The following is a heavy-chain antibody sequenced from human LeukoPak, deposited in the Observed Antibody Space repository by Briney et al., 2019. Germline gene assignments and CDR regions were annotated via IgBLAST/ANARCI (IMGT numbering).Heavy chain of an antibody. J-gene: IGHJ4*02. CDR1: GFTFSSYG. D-gene: IGHD6-19*01. CDR3: TKGTDRYSSDSFYY. Sequence: GGSLRLSWAASGFTFSSYGKHWVRQAPGKGLEWVAVISYDGSNKYYADSVKGRFTISRDNSKNTLYRQMNSLRAEDTAVYYCTKGTDRYSSDSFYYWGQGTLVTVSS. CDR2: ISYDGSNK. V-gene: IGHV3-30*18.